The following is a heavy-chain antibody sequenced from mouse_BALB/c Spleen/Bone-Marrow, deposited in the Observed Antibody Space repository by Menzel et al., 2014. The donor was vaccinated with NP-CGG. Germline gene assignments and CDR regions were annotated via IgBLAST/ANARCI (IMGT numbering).Heavy chain of an antibody. CDR2: IVPSGDYT. J-gene: IGHJ3*01. CDR3: AREARTGAWFAY. CDR1: GYTFTSYT. Sequence: LVESGAELARPGASVMMSCKTSGYTFTSYTMQWIRQRPGQGLEWIGYIVPSGDYTNYNQKFKDRATLTADKSSNTAYMQLSSLTSGDFAVYYCAREARTGAWFAYWGQGTLVPVSA. D-gene: IGHD4-1*01. V-gene: IGHV1-4*01.